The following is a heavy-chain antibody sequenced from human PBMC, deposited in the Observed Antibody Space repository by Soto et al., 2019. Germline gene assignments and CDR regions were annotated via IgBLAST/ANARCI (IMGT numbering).Heavy chain of an antibody. CDR2: ISYDGSNK. V-gene: IGHV3-30*18. CDR3: AKLDSSSSSPMDV. D-gene: IGHD6-6*01. J-gene: IGHJ6*02. CDR1: GFTFSSYG. Sequence: GGSLRLSCAASGFTFSSYGMHWVRQAPGKGLEWVAVISYDGSNKYYADSVKGRFTISRDNSKNTLYLQMNSLRAEDTAVYYCAKLDSSSSSPMDVWGQGTTVTXSS.